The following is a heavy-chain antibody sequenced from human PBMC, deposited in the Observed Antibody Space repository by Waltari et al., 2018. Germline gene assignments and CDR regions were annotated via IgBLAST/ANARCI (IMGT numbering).Heavy chain of an antibody. CDR3: ASLQSGTTVADFDY. J-gene: IGHJ4*02. CDR2: ISSSGNIK. Sequence: EVQLVESGGTLVQPGGSLRLSCVVSGFTFYSHNMNWIRQAPGKGLDWVSYISSSGNIKKYADSVKGRFTISRDDVEKTLYLQMRSLRVEDTAVYYCASLQSGTTVADFDYWGQGTLVVVSP. CDR1: GFTFYSHN. V-gene: IGHV3-48*01. D-gene: IGHD1-1*01.